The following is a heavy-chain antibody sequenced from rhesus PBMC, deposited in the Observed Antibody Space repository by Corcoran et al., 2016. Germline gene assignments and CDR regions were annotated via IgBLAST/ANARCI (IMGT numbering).Heavy chain of an antibody. Sequence: QVQLQESGPGLVKPPETLSLTCAVSGGYFSGSWWGWLRQLPGKGLEWIGHISSGGSNYLNPSLKSRVTLSVDTSKNQVSLKLSSVTAADTAVYYCARDSWNYNGRFDVWGPGVLVTVSS. D-gene: IGHD1-1-1*01. CDR2: ISSGGSN. V-gene: IGHV4S14*01. CDR3: ARDSWNYNGRFDV. J-gene: IGHJ5-1*01. CDR1: GGYFSGSW.